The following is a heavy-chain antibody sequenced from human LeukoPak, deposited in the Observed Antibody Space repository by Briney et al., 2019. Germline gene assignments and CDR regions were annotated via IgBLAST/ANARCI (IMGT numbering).Heavy chain of an antibody. CDR2: ISYDGSNQ. CDR3: ARDFRWELLESAFDI. Sequence: PGGSLRLSCVASGFTLSRYAMHWVRQAPGKGLEWVALISYDGSNQYYGDSVKGRFTISRDDSKNTLYLQMNSLRPEDTAVYYCARDFRWELLESAFDIWGQGTMVTVSS. D-gene: IGHD1-26*01. J-gene: IGHJ3*02. CDR1: GFTLSRYA. V-gene: IGHV3-30*03.